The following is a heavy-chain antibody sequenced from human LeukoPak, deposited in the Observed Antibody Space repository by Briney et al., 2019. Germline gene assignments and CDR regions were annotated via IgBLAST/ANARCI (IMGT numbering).Heavy chain of an antibody. CDR2: ISSSGSNT. Sequence: GGSLRLSCAASGFTFSDYYMSWIRQAPGKGLEWVSYISSSGSNTYYADSVKGRFTISRDNARDSLYLQMNSLRAEDTAVYYCARDFGIAVPAYYFDYWGQGTLVTVSS. CDR3: ARDFGIAVPAYYFDY. J-gene: IGHJ4*02. CDR1: GFTFSDYY. D-gene: IGHD6-19*01. V-gene: IGHV3-11*01.